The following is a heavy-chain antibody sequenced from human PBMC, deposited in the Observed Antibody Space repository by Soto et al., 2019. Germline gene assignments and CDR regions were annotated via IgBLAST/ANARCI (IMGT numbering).Heavy chain of an antibody. D-gene: IGHD6-19*01. Sequence: GESLKISCNGSGYSFTSYWISWVRQMPGKGLEWMGRIDPSDSYTNYSPSFQGHVTISADKSISTAYLQWSSLKASDTAMYYCARNGYSSGWPLDYWGPGTLVTVSS. CDR2: IDPSDSYT. J-gene: IGHJ4*02. CDR3: ARNGYSSGWPLDY. CDR1: GYSFTSYW. V-gene: IGHV5-10-1*01.